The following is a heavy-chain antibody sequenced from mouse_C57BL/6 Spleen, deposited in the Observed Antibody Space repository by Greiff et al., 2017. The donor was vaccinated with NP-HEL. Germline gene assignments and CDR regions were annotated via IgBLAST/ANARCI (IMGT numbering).Heavy chain of an antibody. V-gene: IGHV1-59*01. J-gene: IGHJ2*01. Sequence: QVQLQQPGAELVRPGTSVKLSCKASGYTFTSYWMHWVKQRPGQGLEWIGVIDPSDSYTNYNQKFKGKATLTVDTSSSTAYMQLSSLTSDDSAVYYCARNYTYFDYWGQGTTLTVSS. D-gene: IGHD2-12*01. CDR1: GYTFTSYW. CDR2: IDPSDSYT. CDR3: ARNYTYFDY.